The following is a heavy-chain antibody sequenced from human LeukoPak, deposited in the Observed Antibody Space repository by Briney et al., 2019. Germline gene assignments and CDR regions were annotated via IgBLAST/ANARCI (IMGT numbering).Heavy chain of an antibody. Sequence: GGPLRLSCAASGFTFSSYGMHWVRQAPGKGLEWVAFIRYDGSNKYYADSVKGRFTISRDNSKNTLYLQMNSLRAEDTAVYYCAKDKPRDIVVVPAASTGAFDIWGQGTMVTVSS. V-gene: IGHV3-30*02. J-gene: IGHJ3*02. CDR2: IRYDGSNK. CDR1: GFTFSSYG. CDR3: AKDKPRDIVVVPAASTGAFDI. D-gene: IGHD2-2*01.